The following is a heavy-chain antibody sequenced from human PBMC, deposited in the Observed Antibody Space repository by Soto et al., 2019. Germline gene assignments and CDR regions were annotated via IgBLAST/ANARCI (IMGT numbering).Heavy chain of an antibody. CDR1: GFTFNIFA. Sequence: QVHLVESGGGVVQPERSLRLSCAASGFTFNIFAMHWVRQAPGKGLEWVATTSYDGTYTFYAGSVEGRFTISRDDSNDTLFLLLSGLRPEDTAVYYCTKDRQPLAFGYGLDVWGQGTTVTVSS. CDR2: TSYDGTYT. V-gene: IGHV3-30*18. CDR3: TKDRQPLAFGYGLDV. J-gene: IGHJ6*02. D-gene: IGHD2-21*01.